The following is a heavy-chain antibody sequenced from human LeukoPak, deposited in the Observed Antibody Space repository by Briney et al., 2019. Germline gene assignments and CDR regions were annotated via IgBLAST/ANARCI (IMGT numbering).Heavy chain of an antibody. CDR1: GGSISSSSYY. CDR2: IYYSGST. D-gene: IGHD3-10*01. J-gene: IGHJ5*02. CDR3: ATYYYGSGSYSDWFDP. V-gene: IGHV4-39*01. Sequence: SETLSLTCTVSGGSISSSSYYWGWIRQPPGKGLEWIGSIYYSGSTYYNPSLKSRVTISVDTSKNQFSLKLSSVTAADTAVYYCATYYYGSGSYSDWFDPWGQEPWSPSPQ.